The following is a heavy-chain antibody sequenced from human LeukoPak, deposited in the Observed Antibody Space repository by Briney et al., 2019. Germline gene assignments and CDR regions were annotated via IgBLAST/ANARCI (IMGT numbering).Heavy chain of an antibody. CDR3: ARDCTASPWRVFDY. Sequence: ASVNVSCKASGYTFTSYGISWVQQAPGQGLEWMGWISAYNGNTNYAQKLQGRVTMTTDTSTSTAYMELRSLRSDDTAVYYCARDCTASPWRVFDYWGQGTLVTVSS. V-gene: IGHV1-18*01. CDR2: ISAYNGNT. CDR1: GYTFTSYG. D-gene: IGHD2-2*01. J-gene: IGHJ4*02.